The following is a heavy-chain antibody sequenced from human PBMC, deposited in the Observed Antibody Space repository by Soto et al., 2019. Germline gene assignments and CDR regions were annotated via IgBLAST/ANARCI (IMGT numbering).Heavy chain of an antibody. Sequence: GGSMRLSCAASGFTFSSYAMSWVRQAPGKGLEWVSVIYSGGSTYYADSVKGRFTISRDNSKNTLYLQMNSLRAEDTAVYYCARAYGSGSPSSMDVWGQGTTVTVSS. CDR1: GFTFSSYA. J-gene: IGHJ6*02. CDR3: ARAYGSGSPSSMDV. CDR2: IYSGGST. V-gene: IGHV3-53*01. D-gene: IGHD3-10*01.